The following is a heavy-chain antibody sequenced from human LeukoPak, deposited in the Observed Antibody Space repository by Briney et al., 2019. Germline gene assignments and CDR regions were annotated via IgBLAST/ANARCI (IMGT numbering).Heavy chain of an antibody. CDR1: GGSISSYY. D-gene: IGHD5-18*01. J-gene: IGHJ4*02. CDR3: ARERVDIAMGFDY. V-gene: IGHV4-4*07. CDR2: IYSSGTT. Sequence: SETLSLTCTVSGGSISSYYWSWIRQPAGKGLEWIGRIYSSGTTNYNASLMSRVTMSLDKSKSQFFLNLTSVTAADTAVYYCARERVDIAMGFDYWGQGSLVTVSS.